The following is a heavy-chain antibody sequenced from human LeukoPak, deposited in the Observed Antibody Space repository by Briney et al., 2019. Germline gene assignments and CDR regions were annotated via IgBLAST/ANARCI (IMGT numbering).Heavy chain of an antibody. CDR3: ARVDYYYYAMDV. Sequence: SQTLSLTCTVSGGSITSGDYYWSWIRQPPGKGLEWIGYIYYTGSTYYNPSLKSRVTISVDTSKNQFSLKLSSVTAADTAVYYCARVDYYYYAMDVWGQGSTVTVSS. J-gene: IGHJ6*02. CDR1: GGSITSGDYY. V-gene: IGHV4-30-4*01. CDR2: IYYTGST.